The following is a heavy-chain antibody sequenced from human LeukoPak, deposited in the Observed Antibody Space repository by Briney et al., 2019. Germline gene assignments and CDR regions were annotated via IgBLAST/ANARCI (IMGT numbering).Heavy chain of an antibody. CDR1: GFTYRSWC. D-gene: IGHD2-8*01. J-gene: IGHJ4*02. V-gene: IGHV3-74*01. Sequence: PGGSERLLCGVSGFTYRSWCIQWVRQAPGKGLVWVSRINGDGSTTFYADSVKGRITISRDNAKNPVYLQMNSLRVEHEALYYYCTYTVFDYWGQGTLVTASS. CDR3: CTYTVFDY. CDR2: INGDGSTT.